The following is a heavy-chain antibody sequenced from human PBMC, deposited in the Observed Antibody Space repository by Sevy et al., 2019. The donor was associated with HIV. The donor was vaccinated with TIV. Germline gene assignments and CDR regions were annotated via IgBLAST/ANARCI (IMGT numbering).Heavy chain of an antibody. CDR3: PTVWLNSGVF. D-gene: IGHD1-26*01. CDR2: IYSGGTT. CDR1: GFTVSTSY. J-gene: IGHJ4*02. V-gene: IGHV3-53*01. Sequence: GGSLRLSCAAPGFTVSTSYMTWVRQAPGKGLESVSVIYSGGTTYYADSVKGRITISRDNSKNTLYLQMNSLRAEDTAVYYCPTVWLNSGVFWGQGTLVSVSS.